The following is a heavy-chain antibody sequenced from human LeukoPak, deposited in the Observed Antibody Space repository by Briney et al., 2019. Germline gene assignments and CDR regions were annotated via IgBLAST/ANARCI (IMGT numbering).Heavy chain of an antibody. J-gene: IGHJ4*02. V-gene: IGHV4-59*01. D-gene: IGHD3-10*01. Sequence: KPSETLSLTCTVSGGSINSYYWSWIRQPPGKGLEWIAYISYSGSTNYNPSLKSRVTISVDTSKNQFSLRLSSVTAADTAVYYCARAPTGYGSGSYSFDYWGQGTLVTVSS. CDR3: ARAPTGYGSGSYSFDY. CDR1: GGSINSYY. CDR2: ISYSGST.